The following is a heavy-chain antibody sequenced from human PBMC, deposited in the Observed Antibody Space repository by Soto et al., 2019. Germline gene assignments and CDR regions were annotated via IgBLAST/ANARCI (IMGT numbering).Heavy chain of an antibody. Sequence: QLQLQESGPGLVKPSETLSLTCTVSGGSISSSSYYWGWIRQPPGKGLEWIGSIYYSGSTYYNPSLKSRVTISVDTSKNQFSLKLSSVTAADTAVYYCARHIGYSSSLGWFDPWGQGTLVTVSS. J-gene: IGHJ5*02. CDR1: GGSISSSSYY. V-gene: IGHV4-39*01. CDR2: IYYSGST. D-gene: IGHD6-6*01. CDR3: ARHIGYSSSLGWFDP.